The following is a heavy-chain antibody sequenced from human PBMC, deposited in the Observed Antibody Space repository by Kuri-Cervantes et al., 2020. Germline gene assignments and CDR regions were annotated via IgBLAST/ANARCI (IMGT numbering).Heavy chain of an antibody. V-gene: IGHV4-30-2*01. J-gene: IGHJ4*02. Sequence: SETLSLTCAVSGGSISSGGYSWSWIRQPPGKGLEWIGYIYHSGSTYYNPSLKSRVTISVDRSKNQFSLKLSSVTAANTAVHYCARVRSSSWYRFYYFDYWGQGTLVTVSS. CDR1: GGSISSGGYS. D-gene: IGHD6-13*01. CDR3: ARVRSSSWYRFYYFDY. CDR2: IYHSGST.